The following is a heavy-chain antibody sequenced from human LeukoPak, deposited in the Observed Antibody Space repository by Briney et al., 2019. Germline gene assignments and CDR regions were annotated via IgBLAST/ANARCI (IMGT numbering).Heavy chain of an antibody. J-gene: IGHJ4*02. Sequence: SGGSLRLSCAASGFTFSSYAMSWVRQAPGRGLEWASSTAGSGISKDYADSVKGRFTISKDKSKNTLYLQMDNLRAEDTGVYFFARLPTFYYDSSGYHYDYWGQGTLVTVSS. CDR2: TAGSGISK. CDR1: GFTFSSYA. V-gene: IGHV3-23*01. D-gene: IGHD3-22*01. CDR3: ARLPTFYYDSSGYHYDY.